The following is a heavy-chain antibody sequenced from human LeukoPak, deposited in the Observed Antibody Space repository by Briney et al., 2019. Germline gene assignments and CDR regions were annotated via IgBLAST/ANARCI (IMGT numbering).Heavy chain of an antibody. D-gene: IGHD3-22*01. J-gene: IGHJ4*02. CDR3: ARNWRLGADDTSGYRPFDY. V-gene: IGHV3-7*01. CDR2: IKQDGSEK. CDR1: GFSFSSYW. Sequence: PGGSLRLSCAASGFSFSSYWMRWVRQAPGKGLEWVANIKQDGSEKNYVASVKGRFTISGDNAKNSLYLQMNSLRAEDTAVYYCARNWRLGADDTSGYRPFDYWGQGTLVTVSS.